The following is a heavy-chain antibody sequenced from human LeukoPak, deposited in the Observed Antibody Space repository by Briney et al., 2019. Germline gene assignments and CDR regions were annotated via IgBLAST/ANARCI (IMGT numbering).Heavy chain of an antibody. CDR3: ATESGTYSGTCFDY. D-gene: IGHD1-26*01. V-gene: IGHV3-48*01. CDR2: LSSSSNTI. CDR1: GFTFSGYN. J-gene: IGHJ4*02. Sequence: GGSLRLSCAASGFTFSGYNMNWVRQAPGKGLEWVSYLSSSSNTIYYADSVKGRFTISRDNAKNSLYLQMNSLRAEDTAVYYCATESGTYSGTCFDYWGQGTLVTVSS.